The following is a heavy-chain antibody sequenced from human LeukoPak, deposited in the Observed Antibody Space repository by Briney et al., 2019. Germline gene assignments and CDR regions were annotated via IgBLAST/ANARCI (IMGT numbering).Heavy chain of an antibody. CDR2: LYYGENS. CDR1: GGSISSSSYY. Sequence: MASETLSLTCTVSGGSISSSSYYWGWIRQPPGKGLEWIGSLYYGENSHYNPSLKSRATLSVDTSNNQFSLKLTSVTAADAAVYFCARQLPTAAADTRGYFDYWGQGTVVTVSS. CDR3: ARQLPTAAADTRGYFDY. V-gene: IGHV4-39*01. D-gene: IGHD6-25*01. J-gene: IGHJ4*02.